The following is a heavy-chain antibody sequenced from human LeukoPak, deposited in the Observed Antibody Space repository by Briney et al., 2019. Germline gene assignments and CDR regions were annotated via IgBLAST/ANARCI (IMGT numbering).Heavy chain of an antibody. CDR1: GLTFSSYE. CDR2: ISSSGSTK. CDR3: ARGNYYYYAMDV. J-gene: IGHJ6*02. Sequence: PGGSLRLSCAASGLTFSSYEMIWVRQAPGKGLEWVSYISSSGSTKYYADSVKGRLTISRDNAKNSLYLQMNSLRAEDTAVYYCARGNYYYYAMDVWGQGTTVTVSS. V-gene: IGHV3-48*03.